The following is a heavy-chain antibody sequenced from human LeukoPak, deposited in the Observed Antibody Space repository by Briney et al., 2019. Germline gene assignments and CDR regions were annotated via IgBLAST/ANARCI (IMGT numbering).Heavy chain of an antibody. J-gene: IGHJ4*02. V-gene: IGHV3-64D*06. CDR2: ISSNEYDT. D-gene: IGHD2-8*01. CDR3: VKDLNGTWSFDY. Sequence: PGGSLRLSCSASGFTFSAYFMHWVRQAPGKGLEYVSSISSNEYDTYYADSVRGRFTISRDNSKNTLFLQMSSLRAEDTAVYYCVKDLNGTWSFDYWGQGTLVTVSS. CDR1: GFTFSAYF.